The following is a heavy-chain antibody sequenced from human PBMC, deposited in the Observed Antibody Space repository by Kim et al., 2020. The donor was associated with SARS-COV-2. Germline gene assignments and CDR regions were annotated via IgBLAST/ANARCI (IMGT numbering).Heavy chain of an antibody. CDR1: GITLTNNH. D-gene: IGHD3-10*01. J-gene: IGHJ2*01. CDR3: ARDIKFDGFAFFDL. V-gene: IGHV3-66*01. Sequence: GGSLRLSCAASGITLTNNHMNWVRQAPGKGLEWVSVIYGGGTIDYADSVKDRFTISRDTSKNTVYLEMNSLRAEDTAVYYCARDIKFDGFAFFDLWGRSTLVSLSS. CDR2: IYGGGTI.